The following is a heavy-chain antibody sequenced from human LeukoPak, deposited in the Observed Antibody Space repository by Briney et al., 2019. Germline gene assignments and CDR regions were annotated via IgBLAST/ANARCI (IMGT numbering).Heavy chain of an antibody. V-gene: IGHV4-39*01. CDR2: IYFSGST. CDR1: GGSISSSSHY. D-gene: IGHD6-19*01. J-gene: IGHJ4*02. Sequence: SETLSLTCTGFGGSISSSSHYWGWIRQPPGEGLEWIGSIYFSGSTYYSPSLKSRVTISVDPSTNQFSLKLSSVTAADTAVYYCARRVVYGSGKEFDYWGQGTLVTVSS. CDR3: ARRVVYGSGKEFDY.